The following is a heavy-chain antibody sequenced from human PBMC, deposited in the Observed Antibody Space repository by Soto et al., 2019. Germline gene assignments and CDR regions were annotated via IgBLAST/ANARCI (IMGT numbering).Heavy chain of an antibody. D-gene: IGHD4-17*01. CDR1: GFTLISYA. CDR3: AKDCYGDYAFDY. Sequence: GGSLRLSCAASGFTLISYAMSWVRQAPGKWLEWVSAISGSGGSTYYADSVKGRFTISRDTSKNTLYLQMNSLRAEDTAVYYCAKDCYGDYAFDYWGQGXLVTVYS. J-gene: IGHJ4*02. V-gene: IGHV3-23*01. CDR2: ISGSGGST.